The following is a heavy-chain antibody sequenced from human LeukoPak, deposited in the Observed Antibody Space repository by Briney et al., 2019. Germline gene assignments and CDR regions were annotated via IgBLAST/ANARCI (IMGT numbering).Heavy chain of an antibody. J-gene: IGHJ4*02. CDR1: GFTFSNYA. Sequence: PGGSLRLSCAASGFTFSNYAMSWVRQAPGKGLEWVSGNRGSGVDTDYADSVKGRFTISRDNSKNTLYLQMNSLGAEDTAVYHCGKASGSEWLFGHWGQGTLVTVSS. D-gene: IGHD2-21*01. V-gene: IGHV3-23*01. CDR2: NRGSGVDT. CDR3: GKASGSEWLFGH.